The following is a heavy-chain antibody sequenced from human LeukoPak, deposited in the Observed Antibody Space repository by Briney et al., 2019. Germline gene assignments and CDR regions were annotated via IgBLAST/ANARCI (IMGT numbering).Heavy chain of an antibody. D-gene: IGHD3-22*01. CDR3: ARALYYSNGYSFFDY. CDR2: IFYSGNT. CDR1: GFTFSSYA. Sequence: LRLSCAASGFTFSSYAMSWIRQHPGKGLEWIGYIFYSGNTHYNPSLKSRGTISVDPSKNQFSLKLSSVTAADTAVYYCARALYYSNGYSFFDYWGQGTLVTVSS. V-gene: IGHV4-31*02. J-gene: IGHJ4*02.